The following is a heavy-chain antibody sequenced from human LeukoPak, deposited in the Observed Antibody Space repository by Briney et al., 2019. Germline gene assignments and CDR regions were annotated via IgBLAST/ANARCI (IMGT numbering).Heavy chain of an antibody. CDR1: GYTFTSYD. CDR3: ASIGGSITGTFDY. CDR2: MDPNRGNT. J-gene: IGHJ4*02. V-gene: IGHV1-8*02. D-gene: IGHD1-20*01. Sequence: ASVKVSCKASGYTFTSYDINWVRQAPGQGLEWMGWMDPNRGNTGYAQKFQGRVTMTRSTSVNTAYMELSSLTSEDTAVYYCASIGGSITGTFDYWGQGTLVTVSS.